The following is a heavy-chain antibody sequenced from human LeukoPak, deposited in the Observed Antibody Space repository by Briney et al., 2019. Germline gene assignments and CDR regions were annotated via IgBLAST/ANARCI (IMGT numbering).Heavy chain of an antibody. J-gene: IGHJ4*02. CDR1: GFTFSSYS. CDR2: ISSSSSYI. V-gene: IGHV3-21*01. CDR3: ARVFRRGYSGYDLIGFDY. Sequence: GGSLRLSCAASGFTFSSYSMNWVRQAPGKGLEWVLSISSSSSYIYYADSVKGRFTISRDNAKNSLYLQMNSLRAEDTAVYYCARVFRRGYSGYDLIGFDYWGQGTLVTVSS. D-gene: IGHD5-12*01.